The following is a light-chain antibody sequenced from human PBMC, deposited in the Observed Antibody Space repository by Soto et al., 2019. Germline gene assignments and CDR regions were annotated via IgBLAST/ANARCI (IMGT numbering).Light chain of an antibody. Sequence: DIQMTQSPSSLSASVGDRVTITCRASQSISSYLNWYQHKPGKAPKLLIYAASSLQTGVPSRFSGSRSGTDLAITISSLQREDFETYYCQQTDTFPRTFGQGTKVDIK. J-gene: IGKJ1*01. V-gene: IGKV1-39*01. CDR1: QSISSY. CDR3: QQTDTFPRT. CDR2: AAS.